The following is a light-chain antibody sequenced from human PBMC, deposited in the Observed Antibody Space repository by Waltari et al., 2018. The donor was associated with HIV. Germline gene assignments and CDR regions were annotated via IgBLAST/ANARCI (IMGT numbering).Light chain of an antibody. Sequence: FMLTQPHSVSESPGKTVTISCTGSSGSIGTNSVQWYQQRPGSAPTTVIYEDNRRPSGVPDRFSGSIDSSSNSASLTISGLKTEDEADYYCQSYDSTNHVVFGGGTKLTVL. CDR3: QSYDSTNHVV. J-gene: IGLJ2*01. CDR2: EDN. V-gene: IGLV6-57*02. CDR1: SGSIGTNS.